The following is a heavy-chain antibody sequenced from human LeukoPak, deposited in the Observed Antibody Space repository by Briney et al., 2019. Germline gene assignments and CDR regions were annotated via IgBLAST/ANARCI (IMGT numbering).Heavy chain of an antibody. V-gene: IGHV4-34*01. CDR1: GGSFSGYY. J-gene: IGHJ4*02. CDR3: ARGGYSYGPNKIDY. D-gene: IGHD5-18*01. Sequence: SETLSLTCAAYGGSFSGYYWSWIRQPPGKGLEWIGEINHSGSTNYNPSLKSRVTISVDTSKNQFSLKLSSVTAADTAVYYCARGGYSYGPNKIDYWGQGTLVTVSS. CDR2: INHSGST.